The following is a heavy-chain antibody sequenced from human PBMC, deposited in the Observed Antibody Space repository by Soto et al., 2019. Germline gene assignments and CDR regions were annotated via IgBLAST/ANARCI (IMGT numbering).Heavy chain of an antibody. CDR2: IMPVFSTP. CDR1: GGTFRTSA. Sequence: QVQLVQSGAEVKKPGSSVKVSCKTSGGTFRTSAISWVRQAPGQGLEWMGGIMPVFSTPDYAQKFQGRVTITADDSTGTAYMELSSLRSDDTAVYYCARDKDRQQLGGNYYYIMDVWGQGTTVTVSS. D-gene: IGHD3-3*02. V-gene: IGHV1-69*12. J-gene: IGHJ6*01. CDR3: ARDKDRQQLGGNYYYIMDV.